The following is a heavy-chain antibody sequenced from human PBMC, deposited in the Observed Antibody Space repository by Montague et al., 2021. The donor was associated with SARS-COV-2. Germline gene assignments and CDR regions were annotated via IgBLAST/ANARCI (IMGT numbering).Heavy chain of an antibody. V-gene: IGHV4-34*01. D-gene: IGHD3-22*01. CDR2: INHRGTS. Sequence: SETLSLTCAVYGGLFSDYFWTWIRQPPGKGLERIGEINHRGTSNYNPSLKSRVSISVDTSKNQFSLYLGSVTAADTAVYYCARGRQHFNMIVVVMTGGEYYFDYWGQGTLVTVSS. CDR3: ARGRQHFNMIVVVMTGGEYYFDY. J-gene: IGHJ4*02. CDR1: GGLFSDYF.